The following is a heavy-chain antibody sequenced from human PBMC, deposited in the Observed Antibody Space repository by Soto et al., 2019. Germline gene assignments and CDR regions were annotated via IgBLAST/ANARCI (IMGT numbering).Heavy chain of an antibody. V-gene: IGHV3-30*03. CDR3: GRVPLDGNYANGVDV. J-gene: IGHJ6*02. D-gene: IGHD4-17*01. CDR2: ISYDGSNK. Sequence: GGSLRLSCAASGFTFSSYGMHWVRQAPGKGLEWVAVISYDGSNKYYADSVKGRFTISRDNSKSSLLLQMNSLRADDTAVYYCGRVPLDGNYANGVDVWGQGTTVTVSS. CDR1: GFTFSSYG.